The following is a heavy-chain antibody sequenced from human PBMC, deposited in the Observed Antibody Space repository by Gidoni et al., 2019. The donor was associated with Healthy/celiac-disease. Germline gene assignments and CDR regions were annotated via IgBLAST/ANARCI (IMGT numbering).Heavy chain of an antibody. J-gene: IGHJ6*02. Sequence: EVQMVESGGGLVQPGGSLTLSCAASGFTFDDYAVRGVRPAPGKGLEWVSGISWHSGSIGYADSVKGRFTISRDNAKNSLYLQMNSLRAEDTALYYCAKGVDSSGSFYYYGMDVWGQGTTVTVSS. CDR1: GFTFDDYA. D-gene: IGHD3-22*01. V-gene: IGHV3-9*01. CDR2: ISWHSGSI. CDR3: AKGVDSSGSFYYYGMDV.